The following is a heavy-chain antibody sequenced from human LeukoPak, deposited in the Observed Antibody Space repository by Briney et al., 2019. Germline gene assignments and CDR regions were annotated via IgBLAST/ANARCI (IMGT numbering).Heavy chain of an antibody. J-gene: IGHJ6*02. Sequence: KPSETLSLTCTVSGGSISSDYWSWIRQPPGKGLEWIGYIYYSGSTNYNPSLKSRVTISVDTSKNQFSLKLSSVTAADTAVYYCARGVVTAYYYYYSMDVWGQGTTVTVSS. CDR2: IYYSGST. CDR3: ARGVVTAYYYYYSMDV. D-gene: IGHD2-21*02. V-gene: IGHV4-59*01. CDR1: GGSISSDY.